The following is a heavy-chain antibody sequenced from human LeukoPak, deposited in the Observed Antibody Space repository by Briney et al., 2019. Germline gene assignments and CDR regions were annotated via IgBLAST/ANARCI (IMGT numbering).Heavy chain of an antibody. J-gene: IGHJ3*02. CDR1: GGTFSGYY. V-gene: IGHV4-34*01. CDR3: ASENYDSSGYYYLFDI. CDR2: INHSGST. Sequence: SETLSLTCAVYGGTFSGYYWSWIRQPPGKGLEWIGEINHSGSTNYNPSLKSRVTISVATSKNQFSLKLSSVTAADTAVYYCASENYDSSGYYYLFDIWGQGTMVTVSS. D-gene: IGHD3-22*01.